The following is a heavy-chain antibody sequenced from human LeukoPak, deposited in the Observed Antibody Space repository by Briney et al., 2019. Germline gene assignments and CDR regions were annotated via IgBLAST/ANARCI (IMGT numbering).Heavy chain of an antibody. CDR1: GFTFSGST. D-gene: IGHD5-24*01. Sequence: PGGSLRLSCAASGFTFSGSTMHWVRQASGKGLEWVGHIRSKTDSYATVYAASVKDRFTTSRDDSKSTTYLQMSSLKTEDTAVYYCTAPATVDYWGQGTLVTVSS. V-gene: IGHV3-73*01. CDR3: TAPATVDY. CDR2: IRSKTDSYAT. J-gene: IGHJ4*02.